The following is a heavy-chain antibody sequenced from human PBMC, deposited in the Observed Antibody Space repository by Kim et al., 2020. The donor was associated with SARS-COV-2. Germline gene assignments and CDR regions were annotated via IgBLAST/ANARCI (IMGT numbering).Heavy chain of an antibody. J-gene: IGHJ4*02. CDR2: INHTGST. CDR1: GGSFSGYQ. CDR3: ARGVPGY. Sequence: SETLSLTCAVYGGSFSGYQWSWIRQSPGKGLEWIGQINHTGSTKYNPSLRSRLTISVDTSKNQFSLKLTSVTVAVTAIYYCARGVPGYWGQGALVTVSS. V-gene: IGHV4-34*01.